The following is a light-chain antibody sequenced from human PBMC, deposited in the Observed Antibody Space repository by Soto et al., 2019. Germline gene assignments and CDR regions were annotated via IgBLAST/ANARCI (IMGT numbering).Light chain of an antibody. V-gene: IGLV1-47*02. Sequence: QSVLTQPPSASGTAGQVVTISCSGGDSNIGSNSVYWYQHLPRMAPKLLIYYNNQRPSGVPDRFSGSRSGTSASLAISGLRSADEADYYCAAWDDSLRGVVFGGGTKLTVL. J-gene: IGLJ2*01. CDR3: AAWDDSLRGVV. CDR1: DSNIGSNS. CDR2: YNN.